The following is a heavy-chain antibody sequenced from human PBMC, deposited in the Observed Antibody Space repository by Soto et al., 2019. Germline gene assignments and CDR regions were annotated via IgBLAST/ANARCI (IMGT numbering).Heavy chain of an antibody. J-gene: IGHJ4*02. CDR2: INHSGST. CDR3: ARKGNFGDSSGYPSPRGGFDY. Sequence: SETLSLTCAVYGGSFSGYYWSWIRQPPGKGLEWIGEINHSGSTNYNPSLKSRVTISVDTSKNQFSLKLSSVTAADTAVYYCARKGNFGDSSGYPSPRGGFDYWGQGTLVTVSS. CDR1: GGSFSGYY. V-gene: IGHV4-34*01. D-gene: IGHD3-22*01.